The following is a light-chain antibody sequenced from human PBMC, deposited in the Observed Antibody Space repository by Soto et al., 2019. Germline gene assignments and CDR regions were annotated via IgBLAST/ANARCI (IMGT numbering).Light chain of an antibody. CDR1: KSDIGVYDF. CDR2: EVV. J-gene: IGLJ1*01. Sequence: LTQPPSASGSPGQSVTISCTGTKSDIGVYDFVSWYQHHPGKAPRLIIYEVVQRPSGVPDRFSGSKSGSTASLTVSGLQAADEADYFCKSYAGSNTYVFGSGTKVTVL. CDR3: KSYAGSNTYV. V-gene: IGLV2-8*01.